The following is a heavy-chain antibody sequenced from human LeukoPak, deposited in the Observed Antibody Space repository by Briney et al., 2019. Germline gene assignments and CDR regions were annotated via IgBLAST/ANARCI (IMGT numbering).Heavy chain of an antibody. V-gene: IGHV1-2*02. D-gene: IGHD2-15*01. J-gene: IGHJ3*02. CDR2: INPNSGGT. CDR1: GYTFTGYY. Sequence: ASVKVSCKASGYTFTGYYMHWVRQAPGQGLEWMGWINPNSGGTNYAQKFQGRVTMTRDTSISTAYMELSRLRSDDTAVYYCAVQVAVYDAFDIWGQGTMVTVSS. CDR3: AVQVAVYDAFDI.